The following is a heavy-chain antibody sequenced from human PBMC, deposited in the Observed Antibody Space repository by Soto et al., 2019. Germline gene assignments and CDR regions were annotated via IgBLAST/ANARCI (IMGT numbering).Heavy chain of an antibody. J-gene: IGHJ5*02. CDR2: ISYSGST. V-gene: IGHV4-31*03. CDR1: GGSISSGGYY. Sequence: SETLSLTCTVSGGSISSGGYYWTWIRQHPGKGLEWIGDISYSGSTNYNPSLKSRITISVDTSKNQFSLKLSSVTAADTAVYYCARDLSVMYGNWFDPWGQGTLVTVSS. D-gene: IGHD2-8*02. CDR3: ARDLSVMYGNWFDP.